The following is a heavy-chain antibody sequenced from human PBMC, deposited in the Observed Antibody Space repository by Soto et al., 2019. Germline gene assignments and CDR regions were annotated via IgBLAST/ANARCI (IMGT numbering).Heavy chain of an antibody. V-gene: IGHV3-21*01. CDR3: ARGCSSASCYYY. CDR1: GFMFSSYT. D-gene: IGHD2-2*01. Sequence: EVQLVESGGGLVKPGGSLRLSCTAPGFMFSSYTMNWVRQVPGKGLEWVSSVSFRGDIYYADSLEGRFTISRDDAKNSLYLQMNNLRAEDTAVYYCARGCSSASCYYYWGQGTLVTVSA. CDR2: VSFRGDI. J-gene: IGHJ4*02.